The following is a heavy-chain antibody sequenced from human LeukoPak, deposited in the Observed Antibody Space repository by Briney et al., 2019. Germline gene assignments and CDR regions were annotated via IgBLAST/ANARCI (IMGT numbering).Heavy chain of an antibody. CDR3: ARDQLVRGVKGDAFDI. CDR2: IKQDGSEK. J-gene: IGHJ3*02. D-gene: IGHD3-10*01. V-gene: IGHV3-7*01. CDR1: GFTFSSYW. Sequence: GGSLRLSCAASGFTFSSYWMSWVRQAPGKGLEWVANIKQDGSEKYYVDSVKGRFTISRDNAKNSLYLQMNSLRAEDTAVYYCARDQLVRGVKGDAFDIWGQGTMVTVSS.